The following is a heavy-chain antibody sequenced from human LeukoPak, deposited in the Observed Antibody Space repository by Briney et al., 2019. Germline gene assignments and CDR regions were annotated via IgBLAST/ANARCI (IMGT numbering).Heavy chain of an antibody. Sequence: GGSLRLSCVASGFTFNNYAMSWFRQAPGRGLEWASSTAGSGISKDYADSVKGRFTISKDKSKNTLYLQMDNLRAEDTGVYFCARLPTFYYDSSGYHYDYWGQGTLVTVFS. CDR2: TAGSGISK. CDR3: ARLPTFYYDSSGYHYDY. CDR1: GFTFNNYA. D-gene: IGHD3-22*01. V-gene: IGHV3-23*01. J-gene: IGHJ4*02.